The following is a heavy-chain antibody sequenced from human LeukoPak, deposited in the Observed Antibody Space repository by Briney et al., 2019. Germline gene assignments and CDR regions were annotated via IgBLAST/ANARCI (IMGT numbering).Heavy chain of an antibody. D-gene: IGHD3-10*01. V-gene: IGHV3-30-3*01. J-gene: IGHJ4*02. CDR3: ARDRSYYGSGSYSCYFDY. Sequence: GGSLRLSCAASGFTFSSYAMHWVRQAPGKGLEWVAVISYDGSNKYYADSVKGRFTISRDNSKNTLYLQMNSLRAEDTAVYYCARDRSYYGSGSYSCYFDYWGQGTLVTVSS. CDR1: GFTFSSYA. CDR2: ISYDGSNK.